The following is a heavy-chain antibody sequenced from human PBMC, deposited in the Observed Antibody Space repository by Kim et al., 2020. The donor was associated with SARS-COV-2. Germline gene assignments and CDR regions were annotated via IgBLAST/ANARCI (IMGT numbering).Heavy chain of an antibody. Sequence: GGSLRLSCAASGFTFSSYAMHWVRQAPGKGLEYVSAISSYGGSTYYADSVKGRFTISRDNSKNTLYLQMGSLRAEDMAVYYCARDGDLYSSGKDAFDIWGQGTMVTVSS. CDR3: ARDGDLYSSGKDAFDI. CDR2: ISSYGGST. CDR1: GFTFSSYA. D-gene: IGHD6-19*01. J-gene: IGHJ3*02. V-gene: IGHV3-64*02.